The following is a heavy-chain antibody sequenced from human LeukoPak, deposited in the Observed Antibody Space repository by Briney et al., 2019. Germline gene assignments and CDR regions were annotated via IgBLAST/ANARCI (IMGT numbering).Heavy chain of an antibody. CDR1: GFNFTIYS. D-gene: IGHD3-9*01. CDR3: ARGSRVRYFDWPRGGGWFDP. Sequence: PGGSLRLSCAASGFNFTIYSMNWVRQAPGKGLEWVSSISSASAYIDYADSVKGRFTISRDNAKNSLYLQMNSLRAEDTAVYYCARGSRVRYFDWPRGGGWFDPWGQGTLVTVSS. J-gene: IGHJ5*02. V-gene: IGHV3-21*01. CDR2: ISSASAYI.